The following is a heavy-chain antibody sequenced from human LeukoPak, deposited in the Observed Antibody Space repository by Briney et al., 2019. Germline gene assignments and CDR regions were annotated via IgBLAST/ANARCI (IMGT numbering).Heavy chain of an antibody. D-gene: IGHD3-3*01. CDR3: ARSTPGDFWSGTISPDAFDI. CDR1: GGSISSGGYY. CDR2: IYYSGST. Sequence: SETLSLTCTVSGGSISSGGYYWSWIRQHPGKGLEWIGYIYYSGSTYYNPSLKSRVTISVDTSKNQFSLKLSSVTAADTAVYYCARSTPGDFWSGTISPDAFDIWGQGTMVTVSS. J-gene: IGHJ3*02. V-gene: IGHV4-31*03.